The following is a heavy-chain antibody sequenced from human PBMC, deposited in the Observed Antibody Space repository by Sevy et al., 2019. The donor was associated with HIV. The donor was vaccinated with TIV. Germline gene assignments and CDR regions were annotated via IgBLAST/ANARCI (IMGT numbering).Heavy chain of an antibody. Sequence: SETLSLTCTVSGGSISSSSYYWGWIHQPPGKGLEWIGSIYYSGSTYYNPSLKSRVTISVDTSKNQFSLKLSSVTAADTAVYYCARQVGSGWYNYFDYWGQGTLVTVSS. V-gene: IGHV4-39*01. CDR3: ARQVGSGWYNYFDY. J-gene: IGHJ4*02. D-gene: IGHD6-19*01. CDR2: IYYSGST. CDR1: GGSISSSSYY.